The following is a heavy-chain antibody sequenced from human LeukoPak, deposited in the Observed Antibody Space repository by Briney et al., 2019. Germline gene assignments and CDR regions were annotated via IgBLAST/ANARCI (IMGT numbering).Heavy chain of an antibody. CDR2: IYYSGST. CDR1: GGSISSYY. V-gene: IGHV4-59*12. J-gene: IGHJ2*01. CDR3: ARGPGDYWYFDL. Sequence: SETLSLTCIVSGGSISSYYWSWIRQPPGKGLEWIGYIYYSGSTDYNPSLKSRVTISVDRSKNQFSLKLSSVTAADTAVYYCARGPGDYWYFDLWGRGTLVTVSS. D-gene: IGHD7-27*01.